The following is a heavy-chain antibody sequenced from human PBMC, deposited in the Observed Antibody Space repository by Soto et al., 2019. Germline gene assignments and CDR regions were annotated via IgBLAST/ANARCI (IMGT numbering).Heavy chain of an antibody. CDR1: GFTFTSYG. CDR3: ARDTPKMDY. CDR2: IWYDGSNQ. J-gene: IGHJ4*02. Sequence: QVQLVESGGGVVQPGRSLRLSCAASGFTFTSYGIHWVRQVPGKGLEWVAVIWYDGSNQYYADSVKGRLTISRDNSKXXIYLQLSRLRXADTTXXYCARDTPKMDYXGKGTLV. V-gene: IGHV3-33*01.